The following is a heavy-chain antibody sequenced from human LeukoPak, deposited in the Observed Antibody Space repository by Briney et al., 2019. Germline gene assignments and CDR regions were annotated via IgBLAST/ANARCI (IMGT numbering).Heavy chain of an antibody. CDR2: IYYSGST. CDR1: GGSISSSSYY. CDR3: ARQYYYGSGSFY. J-gene: IGHJ4*02. V-gene: IGHV4-39*01. D-gene: IGHD3-10*01. Sequence: PSETLSLTCTVSGGSISSSSYYWGWIRQPPGKGLEWIGSIYYSGSTYYNPSLNSRVTISVDTSKNQFSLKLSSVTAADTAVYYCARQYYYGSGSFYWGQGTLVTVSS.